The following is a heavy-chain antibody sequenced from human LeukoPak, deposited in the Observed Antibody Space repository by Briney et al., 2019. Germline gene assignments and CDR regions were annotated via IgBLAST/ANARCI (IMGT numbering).Heavy chain of an antibody. CDR3: TAYYDFLTGYNTRRDY. CDR2: IRSKNDGGTT. Sequence: GGSLRLSCAASGFTFSSYAMSWVRQAPGNGLERIGRIRSKNDGGTTDYAAPVKGKFTISRDDSKSTLYLHMSSLTTEDTAIYYCTAYYDFLTGYNTRRDYWGRGTLVTVSP. J-gene: IGHJ4*02. CDR1: GFTFSSYA. V-gene: IGHV3-15*01. D-gene: IGHD3-9*01.